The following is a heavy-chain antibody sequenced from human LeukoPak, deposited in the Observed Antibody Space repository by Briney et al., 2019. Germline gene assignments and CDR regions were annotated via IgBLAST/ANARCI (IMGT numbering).Heavy chain of an antibody. CDR2: IIDTGGAT. D-gene: IGHD2-2*01. Sequence: GGSLRLSCAASGVSFSSFAMTWVRHAQGKGLEWVSGIIDTGGATYYAGSVKGRFTISRDNSKNTLFLQMNSLRAEDTALYYCAKENFKYCSSTSCPTSYYYYYYMDVWGKGTTVTVSS. V-gene: IGHV3-23*01. J-gene: IGHJ6*03. CDR1: GVSFSSFA. CDR3: AKENFKYCSSTSCPTSYYYYYYMDV.